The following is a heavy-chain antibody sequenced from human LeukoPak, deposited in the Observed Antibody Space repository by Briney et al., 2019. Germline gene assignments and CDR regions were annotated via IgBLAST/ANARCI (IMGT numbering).Heavy chain of an antibody. CDR1: GFTFGDYA. CDR2: IRSKAYGGTT. V-gene: IGHV3-49*04. Sequence: PGRSLRLSCTASGFTFGDYAMSWVRQAPGKGLEWVGFIRSKAYGGTTEYAASLKGRFTISRDDSKSIAYLQMNSLKTEDTAVYYCTRDLRDLYGSGNYYMDVWGKGTTVTISS. J-gene: IGHJ6*03. D-gene: IGHD3-10*01. CDR3: TRDLRDLYGSGNYYMDV.